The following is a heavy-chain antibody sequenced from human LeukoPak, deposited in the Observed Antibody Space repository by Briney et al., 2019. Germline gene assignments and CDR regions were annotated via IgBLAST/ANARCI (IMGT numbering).Heavy chain of an antibody. CDR3: ARGPVDYYDSSGSFGGRIDY. D-gene: IGHD3-22*01. CDR1: GYSISSGYF. J-gene: IGHJ4*02. CDR2: IYHSGTT. V-gene: IGHV4-38-2*02. Sequence: PSETLSLTCIVSGYSISSGYFWGWIRQPPGKGLEWIGSIYHSGTTYYNPSLKSRVTISVDTSKNQFSLKLSSVTAADTAVYYCARGPVDYYDSSGSFGGRIDYWGQGTLVTVSS.